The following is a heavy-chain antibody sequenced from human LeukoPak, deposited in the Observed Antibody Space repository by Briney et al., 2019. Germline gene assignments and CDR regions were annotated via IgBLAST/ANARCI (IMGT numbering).Heavy chain of an antibody. V-gene: IGHV3-48*01. CDR2: ISSSSGTI. J-gene: IGHJ5*02. CDR3: ARELGYCSGGSCYNIRFDP. D-gene: IGHD2-15*01. Sequence: QPGASLRLSCAASGSTFSSNSMNWVRQAPGKGLEGVSYISSSSGTIYYEASVKGRFTISGDNAKNSLYLQMNSLRAEDTAVYYCARELGYCSGGSCYNIRFDPWGQGTLVTVSS. CDR1: GSTFSSNS.